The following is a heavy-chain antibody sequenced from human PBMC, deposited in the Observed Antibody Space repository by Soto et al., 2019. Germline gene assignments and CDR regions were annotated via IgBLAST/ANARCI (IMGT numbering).Heavy chain of an antibody. CDR3: VRDAYSSSHFDY. D-gene: IGHD6-6*01. CDR1: GASIRPYY. Sequence: PSETMDLTCTVSGASIRPYYWSWIRQPPGKRLEWIGFISSSGNTNYNPSLESRVTISVDTSKNQFSLRLSSVTAADTAVYYCVRDAYSSSHFDYWGQGTLVTVSS. CDR2: ISSSGNT. J-gene: IGHJ4*02. V-gene: IGHV4-59*01.